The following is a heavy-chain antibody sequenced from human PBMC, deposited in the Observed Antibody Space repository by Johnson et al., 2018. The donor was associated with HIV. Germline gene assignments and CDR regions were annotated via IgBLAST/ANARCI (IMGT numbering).Heavy chain of an antibody. J-gene: IGHJ3*02. Sequence: VQLVESGGGVVQPGRSLRLSCTASGFTFSSYDMHWVRQATGKGLEWVSAIGTAGDTYYADSVKGRFTISRDTSKNTLYFQMNGLRAEDTAVYYCAKQNRGAFDIWGQGTMVTVSS. D-gene: IGHD1/OR15-1a*01. CDR3: AKQNRGAFDI. CDR2: IGTAGDT. V-gene: IGHV3-13*01. CDR1: GFTFSSYD.